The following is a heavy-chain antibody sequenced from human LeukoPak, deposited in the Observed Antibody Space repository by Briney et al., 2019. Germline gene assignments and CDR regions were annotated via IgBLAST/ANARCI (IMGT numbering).Heavy chain of an antibody. D-gene: IGHD5-12*01. CDR2: ISYDGSNK. V-gene: IGHV3-30*18. CDR3: AKAREVDLGATGPPPLHMDV. J-gene: IGHJ6*02. Sequence: PGRSLRLSCAASGFTFSSYGMHWVRQAPGKGLEWVAVISYDGSNKYYADSVKGRFTISRDNSKNTLYLQMNSLRAEDTAGYYWAKAREVDLGATGPPPLHMDVWGQGTTVTVSS. CDR1: GFTFSSYG.